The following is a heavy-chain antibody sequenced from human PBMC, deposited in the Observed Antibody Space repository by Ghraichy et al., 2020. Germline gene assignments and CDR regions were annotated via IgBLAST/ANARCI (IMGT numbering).Heavy chain of an antibody. V-gene: IGHV4-61*02. D-gene: IGHD2-2*01. CDR3: ARGGSSNFDPVGL. J-gene: IGHJ4*02. CDR2: IYFRGTT. CDR1: GGSITNENYY. Sequence: SETLSLTCTVSGGSITNENYYYNWIRQPAGKGLEWIGRIYFRGTTNYEPSLKNRVTISLDTSNNQFSLEVTSVTAADTAVYFCARGGSSNFDPVGLWCQGTRVTVSP.